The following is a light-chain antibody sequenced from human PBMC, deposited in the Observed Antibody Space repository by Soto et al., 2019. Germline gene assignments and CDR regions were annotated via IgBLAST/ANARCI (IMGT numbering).Light chain of an antibody. CDR1: QSVLYSSNNKNY. CDR2: WAS. CDR3: QQYYSLPLT. Sequence: DIVMTQSPDSLAVSLGDRATINCKSSQSVLYSSNNKNYLAWYQQRPGQPPKLLIYWASTRESGVPDRFSGSGSGTDFTLTISSLQAEDVAVYWCQQYYSLPLTFGPGTKVDIK. J-gene: IGKJ3*01. V-gene: IGKV4-1*01.